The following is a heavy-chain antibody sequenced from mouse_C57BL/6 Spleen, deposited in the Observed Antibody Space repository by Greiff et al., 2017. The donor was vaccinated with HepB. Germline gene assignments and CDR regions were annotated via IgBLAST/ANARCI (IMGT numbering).Heavy chain of an antibody. V-gene: IGHV1-4*01. D-gene: IGHD4-1*01. CDR1: GYTFTSYT. Sequence: QVHVKQSGAELARPGASVKMSCKASGYTFTSYTMHWVKQRPGQGLEWIGYINPSSGYTKYNQKFKDKATLTADKSSSTAYMQLSSLTSEDSAVYYCARDGTGFAYWGQGTLVTVSA. J-gene: IGHJ3*01. CDR2: INPSSGYT. CDR3: ARDGTGFAY.